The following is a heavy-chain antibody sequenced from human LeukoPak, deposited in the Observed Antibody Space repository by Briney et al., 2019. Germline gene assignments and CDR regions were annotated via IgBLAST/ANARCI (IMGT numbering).Heavy chain of an antibody. J-gene: IGHJ4*02. D-gene: IGHD3-3*01. V-gene: IGHV1-2*02. CDR2: IDPNSGGT. Sequence: ASVKVSCKASGYTFTGYYIHWVRQAPGQGLEWMGWIDPNSGGTNYAQKFQGRVTMTRDTSISTAYMEVSRLRSDDTAVYYCARDEVTILSFDYWGQGTLVTVSS. CDR1: GYTFTGYY. CDR3: ARDEVTILSFDY.